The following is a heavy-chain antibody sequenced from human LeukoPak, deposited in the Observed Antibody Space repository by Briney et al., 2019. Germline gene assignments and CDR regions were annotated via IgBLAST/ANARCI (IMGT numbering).Heavy chain of an antibody. CDR2: INAGNGNT. Sequence: ASVKVSCKASGYTFTSYAMHWVRQAPGQRLEWMGWINAGNGNTKYSQKFQGRVTITRDTSASTAYMELSSLRSEDTAVYYCARVKGYYGFWSGYPHPDYYYYGMDVWGQGTTVTVSS. CDR1: GYTFTSYA. D-gene: IGHD3-3*01. CDR3: ARVKGYYGFWSGYPHPDYYYYGMDV. V-gene: IGHV1-3*01. J-gene: IGHJ6*02.